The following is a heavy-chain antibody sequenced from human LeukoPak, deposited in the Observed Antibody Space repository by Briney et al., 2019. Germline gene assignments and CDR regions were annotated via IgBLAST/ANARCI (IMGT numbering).Heavy chain of an antibody. CDR2: IFYSGST. CDR1: GVSISSNYY. V-gene: IGHV4-39*01. D-gene: IGHD4/OR15-4a*01. Sequence: SETLSLTCTVSGVSISSNYYWAWIRQPPGKGLEWIGNIFYSGSTHYNPSFRSRVTISVDTSKNQFSLKLNSVTAADTAVYYYARNNSEVGAGRSRDWFDPWGQGTLVTVSS. CDR3: ARNNSEVGAGRSRDWFDP. J-gene: IGHJ5*02.